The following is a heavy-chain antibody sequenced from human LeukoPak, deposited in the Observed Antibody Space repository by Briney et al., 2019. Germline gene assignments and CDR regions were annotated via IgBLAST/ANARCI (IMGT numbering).Heavy chain of an antibody. CDR3: AEQKCSGGSCYSD. D-gene: IGHD2-15*01. CDR1: GFTFSSYA. CDR2: ISGSGGST. J-gene: IGHJ4*02. Sequence: GGSLRLSCAASGFTFSSYAMSWVRQAPGKGLEWVSAISGSGGSTYYADSVKGRFTISRDNSKNTLYLQMNSLRAEDTAVYYCAEQKCSGGSCYSDWGQGTLVTVPS. V-gene: IGHV3-23*01.